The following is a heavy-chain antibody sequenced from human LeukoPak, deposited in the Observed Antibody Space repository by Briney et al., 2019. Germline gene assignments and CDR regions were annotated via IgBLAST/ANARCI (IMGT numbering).Heavy chain of an antibody. V-gene: IGHV1-69*04. CDR3: ARVGIAAAASENDY. Sequence: GASVKVSCKASGYTFTSYAMNWVRQAPGQGLEWMGRIIPILGIANYAQKFQGRVTITADKSTSTAYMELSSLRSEDTAVYYCARVGIAAAASENDYWGQGTLVTVSS. CDR2: IIPILGIA. J-gene: IGHJ4*02. D-gene: IGHD6-13*01. CDR1: GYTFTSYA.